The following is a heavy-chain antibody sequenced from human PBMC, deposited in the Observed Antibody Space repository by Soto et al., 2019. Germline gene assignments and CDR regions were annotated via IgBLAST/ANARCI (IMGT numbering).Heavy chain of an antibody. CDR1: GYTFTSYA. CDR2: ISAYNGNT. CDR3: ARDLYYYDSGYWAL. Sequence: ASVKVSCKASGYTFTSYAISWVRQAPGQGLEWMGWISAYNGNTNYAQKLQGRVTISRDNSKNTLYLQMNSLRAEDTAVYYCARDLYYYDSGYWALWGQGTLVTVSS. V-gene: IGHV1-18*01. D-gene: IGHD3-22*01. J-gene: IGHJ4*02.